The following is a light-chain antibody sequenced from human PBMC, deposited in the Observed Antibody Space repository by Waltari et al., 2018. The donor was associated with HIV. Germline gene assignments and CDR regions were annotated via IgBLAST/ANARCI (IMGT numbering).Light chain of an antibody. CDR1: QRISTY. CDR3: QQTYSAPLT. Sequence: TQSPSSLSASVGDRVTITCRASQRISTYLNWYQQKPGKAPNLPIFAASRLQSGVPSRFSGSGSGTDFTLTISSLQPEDFASYFCQQTYSAPLTFGGGTKVEIK. V-gene: IGKV1-39*01. J-gene: IGKJ4*01. CDR2: AAS.